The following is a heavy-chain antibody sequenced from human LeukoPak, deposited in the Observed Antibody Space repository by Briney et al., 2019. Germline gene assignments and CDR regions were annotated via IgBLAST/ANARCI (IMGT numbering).Heavy chain of an antibody. V-gene: IGHV3-33*03. CDR1: GFTFSSYG. CDR2: IWYDGRNK. CDR3: VSPLYHRGSYDY. D-gene: IGHD1-26*01. J-gene: IGHJ4*02. Sequence: PGGSLRLSCAASGFTFSSYGMHWVRQAPGKGLEWVAVIWYDGRNKHYADSVKGRFTISRDNSKNTLYLQMNSLRAEDTAVYYCVSPLYHRGSYDYWGQGTLVTVSS.